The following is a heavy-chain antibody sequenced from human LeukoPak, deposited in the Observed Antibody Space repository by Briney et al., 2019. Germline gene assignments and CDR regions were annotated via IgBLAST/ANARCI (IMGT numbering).Heavy chain of an antibody. Sequence: GGSLRLSCAASGFTFSTYWMSWVRQAPGKGLEWVANIKQDGSEQYYVDSVKGRFTISRDSAKNSLFLQMNSLRAEDTAVYYCARNKRADIWGQGTMVTVSS. V-gene: IGHV3-7*01. CDR2: IKQDGSEQ. CDR1: GFTFSTYW. D-gene: IGHD1/OR15-1a*01. J-gene: IGHJ3*02. CDR3: ARNKRADI.